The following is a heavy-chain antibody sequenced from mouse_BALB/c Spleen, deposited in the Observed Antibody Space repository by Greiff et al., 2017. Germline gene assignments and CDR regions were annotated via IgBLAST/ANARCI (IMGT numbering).Heavy chain of an antibody. CDR2: IYPGSGNT. V-gene: IGHV1-77*01. CDR1: GYTFTDYY. CDR3: ARGGNYVRLIDY. D-gene: IGHD2-1*01. Sequence: VQLQQSGAELARPGASVKLSCKASGYTFTDYYINWVKQRTGQGLEWIGEIYPGSGNTYYNEKFKGKATLTADKSSSTAYMQLSSLTSEDSAVYFCARGGNYVRLIDYWGQGTTLTVSS. J-gene: IGHJ2*01.